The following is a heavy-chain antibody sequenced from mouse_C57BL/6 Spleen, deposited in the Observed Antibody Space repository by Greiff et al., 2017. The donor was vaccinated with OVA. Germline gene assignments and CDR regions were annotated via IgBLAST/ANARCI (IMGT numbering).Heavy chain of an antibody. CDR3: ARFDDYDDGYAMDY. J-gene: IGHJ4*01. CDR1: GYTFTSYG. CDR2: IYPRSGNT. D-gene: IGHD2-4*01. V-gene: IGHV1-81*01. Sequence: QVHVKQSGAELARPGASVKLSCKASGYTFTSYGISWVKQRTGQGLEWIGEIYPRSGNTYYNEKFKGKATLTADKSSSTAYMELRSLTSEDSAVYFCARFDDYDDGYAMDYWGQGTSVTVSS.